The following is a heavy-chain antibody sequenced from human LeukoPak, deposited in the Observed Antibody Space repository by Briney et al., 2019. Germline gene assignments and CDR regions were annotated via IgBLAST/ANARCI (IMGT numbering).Heavy chain of an antibody. CDR3: ARVKRITMVRGVIIWFDP. J-gene: IGHJ5*02. D-gene: IGHD3-10*01. CDR2: IYYSGST. V-gene: IGHV4-39*07. CDR1: GGSISSSSYY. Sequence: SETLSLTCTVSGGSISSSSYYWGWIRQPPGKGLEWIGSIYYSGSTYYNPSLKSRVTISVDTSKNQFSLKLGSVTAADTAVYYCARVKRITMVRGVIIWFDPWGQGTLVTVSS.